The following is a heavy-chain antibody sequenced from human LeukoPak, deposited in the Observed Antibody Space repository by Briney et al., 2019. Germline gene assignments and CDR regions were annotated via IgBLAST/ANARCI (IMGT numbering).Heavy chain of an antibody. J-gene: IGHJ5*02. CDR3: AGGLRYFDWLPRDYNWFDP. Sequence: KPSETLSLTCTVSGGSISSYYWSWIRQPPGEGLEWIGYIYYSGSTNYNPSLKSRVTISVDTSKNQFSLKLSSVTAADTAVYYCAGGLRYFDWLPRDYNWFDPRGQGTLVTVSS. CDR2: IYYSGST. V-gene: IGHV4-59*01. D-gene: IGHD3-9*01. CDR1: GGSISSYY.